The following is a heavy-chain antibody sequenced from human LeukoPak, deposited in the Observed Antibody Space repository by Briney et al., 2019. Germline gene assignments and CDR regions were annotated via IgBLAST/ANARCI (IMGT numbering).Heavy chain of an antibody. Sequence: ASVKVSCKASGYTFTGYYMHWVRQAPGQGLEWMGWINPNSGGTNYAQKFQGRVTMTRDTSISTAYMELSRLRSDDTAVYYCARDPSSTDYGSGSYNDYWGQGTLVTVSS. CDR3: ARDPSSTDYGSGSYNDY. CDR1: GYTFTGYY. CDR2: INPNSGGT. J-gene: IGHJ4*02. V-gene: IGHV1-2*02. D-gene: IGHD3-10*01.